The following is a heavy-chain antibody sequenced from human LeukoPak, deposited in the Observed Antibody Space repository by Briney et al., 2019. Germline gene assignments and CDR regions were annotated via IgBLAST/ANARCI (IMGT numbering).Heavy chain of an antibody. CDR2: IYYSGST. V-gene: IGHV4-59*01. Sequence: SETLSLTCTVSGGSISSYYWSWIRQPPGKGLEWIGYIYYSGSTNYNPSLKSRVTISVDTSKNQLSLKLSSVTAADTAVYYCARDREYSYSFDYWGQGTLVTVSS. CDR1: GGSISSYY. J-gene: IGHJ4*02. D-gene: IGHD5-18*01. CDR3: ARDREYSYSFDY.